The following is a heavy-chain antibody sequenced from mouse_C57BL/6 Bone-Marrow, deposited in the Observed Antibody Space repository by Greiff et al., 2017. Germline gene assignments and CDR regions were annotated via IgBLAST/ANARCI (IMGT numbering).Heavy chain of an antibody. CDR3: VRHGYYYGSSYAMDY. D-gene: IGHD1-1*01. J-gene: IGHJ4*01. Sequence: EVKLVESGGGLVQPKGSLKLSCAASGFSFNIYAMNWVRQAPGKGLEWVARIRSKSNNYATYYADSVKDRFTISRDDSESMLYLQMNNLKTEDTAMYYCVRHGYYYGSSYAMDYWGQGTSVTVSS. V-gene: IGHV10-1*01. CDR1: GFSFNIYA. CDR2: IRSKSNNYAT.